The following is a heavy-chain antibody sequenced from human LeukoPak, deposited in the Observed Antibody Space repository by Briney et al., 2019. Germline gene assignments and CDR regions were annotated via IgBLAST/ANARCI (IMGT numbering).Heavy chain of an antibody. Sequence: GRSLRLSCAASGFTFSSYGMHWVRQAPGKGLEWVAKIKPDGSEKYYVDSVKGRFTISRDSAKNSLYLQMNSLRAEDTAVYYCARDWGFKLDYWGQGTLVTVSP. CDR3: ARDWGFKLDY. CDR1: GFTFSSYG. CDR2: IKPDGSEK. J-gene: IGHJ4*02. D-gene: IGHD7-27*01. V-gene: IGHV3-7*01.